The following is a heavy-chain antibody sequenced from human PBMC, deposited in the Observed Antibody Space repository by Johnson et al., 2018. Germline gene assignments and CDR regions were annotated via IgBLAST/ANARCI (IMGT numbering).Heavy chain of an antibody. CDR1: GFTFSSYA. Sequence: VQLVESGGGVVQPGRSLRLSCAASGFTFSSYAMHWVRQAPGKGLEWVAVISYDGSNKYYADSVKGRFTISRDNSKNPLYLQMNSLRAEDTAVYYCARGLTYYYDSSGYSRPGNAFDIWGQGTMVTVSS. V-gene: IGHV3-30-3*01. CDR2: ISYDGSNK. CDR3: ARGLTYYYDSSGYSRPGNAFDI. D-gene: IGHD3-22*01. J-gene: IGHJ3*02.